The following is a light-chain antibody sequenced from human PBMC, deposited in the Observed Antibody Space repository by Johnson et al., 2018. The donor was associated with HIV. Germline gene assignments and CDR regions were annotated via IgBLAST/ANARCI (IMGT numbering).Light chain of an antibody. J-gene: IGLJ1*01. CDR3: GTWDSRLGNYV. Sequence: QSVLTQPPSVSAAPGQKVTISCSGSSSNIGNNYVSWYQQLPGTAPKLLMYDNNKRPSGIPDRFSGSKSGTSATLRITGLQTGDEADYYCGTWDSRLGNYVFGTGTKITVL. CDR1: SSNIGNNY. V-gene: IGLV1-51*01. CDR2: DNN.